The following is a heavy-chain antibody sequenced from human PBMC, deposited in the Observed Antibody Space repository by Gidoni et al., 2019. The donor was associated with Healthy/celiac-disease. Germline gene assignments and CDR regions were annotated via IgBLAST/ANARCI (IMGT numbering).Heavy chain of an antibody. CDR3: TTPNYDILNGDYPPVDY. Sequence: VQLVASGGGLLKPGGSLRLSCAASGFTFSNAWMSWFRQAPGKGLEWVGRIKSKTDGWTTDYAAHVKGRFNISRDDAKNTLYLQMNSLKTEDTAVYYCTTPNYDILNGDYPPVDYWGQGTLVTVSS. CDR1: GFTFSNAW. J-gene: IGHJ4*02. V-gene: IGHV3-15*01. CDR2: IKSKTDGWTT. D-gene: IGHD3-9*01.